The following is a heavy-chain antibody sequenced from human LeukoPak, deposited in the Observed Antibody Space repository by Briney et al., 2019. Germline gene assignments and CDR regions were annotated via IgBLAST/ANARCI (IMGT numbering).Heavy chain of an antibody. J-gene: IGHJ4*02. D-gene: IGHD3-10*01. CDR2: INPNSGGT. CDR3: ARFHIPMLRGPTPAFDY. CDR1: GYTFTTYY. V-gene: IGHV1-2*02. Sequence: GASVKVSCKASGYTFTTYYMHWVRQAPGQGLEWMGWINPNSGGTNYAQKFQGRVTMTRDTSISTAYMELSRLRSDDTAVYYCARFHIPMLRGPTPAFDYWGQGILVTVSS.